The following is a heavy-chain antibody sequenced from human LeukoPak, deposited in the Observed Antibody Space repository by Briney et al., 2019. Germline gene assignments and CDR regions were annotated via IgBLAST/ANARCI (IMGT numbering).Heavy chain of an antibody. CDR2: VYYSEST. Sequence: SETLSLTCTVSGGSINGYYWSWIRQPPGKGLEWIGNVYYSESTKYNPSLKSRVTMSVDTSKNQFSLRLTSVTAADTAVYYCARHSPLGHDDSSGPWAFDYWGQGTLVTVSS. V-gene: IGHV4-59*08. J-gene: IGHJ4*02. CDR1: GGSINGYY. CDR3: ARHSPLGHDDSSGPWAFDY. D-gene: IGHD3-22*01.